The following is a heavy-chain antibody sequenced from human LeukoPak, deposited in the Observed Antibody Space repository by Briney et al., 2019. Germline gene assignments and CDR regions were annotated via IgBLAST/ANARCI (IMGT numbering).Heavy chain of an antibody. J-gene: IGHJ4*02. D-gene: IGHD4-11*01. CDR2: INPNSGGT. CDR3: ARGYSIFSRYFFDY. CDR1: GYTFTGYY. Sequence: ASVKVSCKASGYTFTGYYMHWVRQAPGQGLEWMGWINPNSGGTNYAQKFQGRVTMTRDTSINTAYMELSRLRSDDTAVYYCARGYSIFSRYFFDYWSQGTLVTVSS. V-gene: IGHV1-2*02.